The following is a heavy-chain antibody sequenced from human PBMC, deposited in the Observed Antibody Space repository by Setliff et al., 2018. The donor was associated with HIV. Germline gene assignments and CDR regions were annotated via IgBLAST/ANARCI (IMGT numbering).Heavy chain of an antibody. Sequence: LSLTCTVSGGSISSGSYYWSWIRQPAGKGLEWTGRIYTSGSTNYNPSLKSRVTISVDTSKNQFSLKLSSVTAADTAVYYCARSRGRWQLVIYYWGQGTLVTVPQ. CDR3: ARSRGRWQLVIYY. CDR2: IYTSGST. D-gene: IGHD6-6*01. V-gene: IGHV4-61*02. CDR1: GGSISSGSYY. J-gene: IGHJ4*02.